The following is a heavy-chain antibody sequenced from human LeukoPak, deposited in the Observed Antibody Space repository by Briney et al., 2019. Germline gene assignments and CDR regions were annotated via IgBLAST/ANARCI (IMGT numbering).Heavy chain of an antibody. CDR3: ARSGSGTYYKGFDF. Sequence: PSETLSLTCTVSDASISSGSYFWSWIRQPAGKGLEWIGRIYTSGRTNYNPSLKSRVTISLDTSKNQFSLKLSSVTAADTAVYYCARSGSGTYYKGFDFWGQGTLVTVSS. J-gene: IGHJ4*02. D-gene: IGHD3-10*01. CDR1: DASISSGSYF. CDR2: IYTSGRT. V-gene: IGHV4-61*02.